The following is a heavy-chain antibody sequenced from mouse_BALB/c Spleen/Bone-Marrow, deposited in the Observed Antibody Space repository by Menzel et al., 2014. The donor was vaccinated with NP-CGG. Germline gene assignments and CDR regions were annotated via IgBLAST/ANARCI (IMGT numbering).Heavy chain of an antibody. D-gene: IGHD1-1*01. CDR2: ISSGRSTI. CDR1: GFTFSSLG. J-gene: IGHJ2*01. CDR3: VRSGSSSGYFDY. V-gene: IGHV5-17*02. Sequence: EVKVVESGGGLVQPGGSRKLSCAASGFTFSSLGMHWVRQAPEKGLEWVAYISSGRSTIYYADTVMGRFTISRDNPKNTLFLQMTSLRSEDTAMYYCVRSGSSSGYFDYWGQGTTLTISS.